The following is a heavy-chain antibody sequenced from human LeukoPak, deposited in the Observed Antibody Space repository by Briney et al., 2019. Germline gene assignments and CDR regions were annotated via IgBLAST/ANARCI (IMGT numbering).Heavy chain of an antibody. D-gene: IGHD5-24*01. CDR3: ARLGGVEMATILH. V-gene: IGHV4-38-2*01. Sequence: PSETLSLICAVSGYSISSGYYWGWIRQPPGKGLEWIGSIYHSGSTYYNPSLKSRVTIPVDTSKNQFSLKLSSVTAADTAVYYCARLGGVEMATILHWGQGTLVTVSS. J-gene: IGHJ4*02. CDR1: GYSISSGYY. CDR2: IYHSGST.